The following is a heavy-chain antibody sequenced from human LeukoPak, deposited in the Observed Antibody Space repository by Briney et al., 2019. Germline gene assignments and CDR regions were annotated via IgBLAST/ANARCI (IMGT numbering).Heavy chain of an antibody. CDR2: INPNSGGT. D-gene: IGHD3-16*02. Sequence: ASVKVSCKASGYTFSSYPITWVRQAPGQGLEWMGWINPNSGGTKYAQKLLGRVTVTRDTSISTAYMQLSRLRSDDTAVYYCARGEGVNYRYSGFGYFNAVDYWGQGTLVTVSS. CDR3: ARGEGVNYRYSGFGYFNAVDY. J-gene: IGHJ4*02. V-gene: IGHV1-2*02. CDR1: GYTFSSYP.